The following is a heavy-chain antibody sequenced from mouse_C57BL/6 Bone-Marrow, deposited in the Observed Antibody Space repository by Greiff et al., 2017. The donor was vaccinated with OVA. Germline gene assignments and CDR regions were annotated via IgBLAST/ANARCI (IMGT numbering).Heavy chain of an antibody. CDR1: GYTFTSYG. CDR3: ARGGLWGYFDY. Sequence: IQLQQSGAELARPGASVKLSCKASGYTFTSYGISWVKQRTGQGLEWIGEIYPRSGNTYYNEKFKGKATLTADKSSSTAYMELRSLTSEDSAVYFCARGGLWGYFDYWGQGTTLTVSS. CDR2: IYPRSGNT. J-gene: IGHJ2*01. V-gene: IGHV1-81*01.